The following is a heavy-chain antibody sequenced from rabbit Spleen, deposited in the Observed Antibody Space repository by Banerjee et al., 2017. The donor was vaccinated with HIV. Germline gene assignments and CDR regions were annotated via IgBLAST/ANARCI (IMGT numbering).Heavy chain of an antibody. V-gene: IGHV1S40*01. CDR2: IYVDTTS. D-gene: IGHD1-1*01. Sequence: QSLEESGGDLVKPGASLTLTCTASGFSFNNNYWICWVRQAPGKGLEWIACIYVDTTSYYANWAKGRFTISKTSSTTVTLQMTSLTAADTATYFCARDASSSGYYRDTRLDLWGPGTLVTV. CDR1: GFSFNNNYW. CDR3: ARDASSSGYYRDTRLDL. J-gene: IGHJ3*01.